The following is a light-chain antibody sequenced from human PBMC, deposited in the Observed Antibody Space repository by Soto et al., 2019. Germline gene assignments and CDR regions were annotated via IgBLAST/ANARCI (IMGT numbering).Light chain of an antibody. V-gene: IGKV3-20*01. Sequence: IVLTQSPGTLSLSPGERATISCRASQSVSSTYLAWYQQKPGQAPRLLIYAASYSVTGIPDRFSGSGSGTDFTLTISRLEPEDFAVYYCQHYGGSLFTFGPGTKVDIK. CDR1: QSVSSTY. CDR2: AAS. CDR3: QHYGGSLFT. J-gene: IGKJ3*01.